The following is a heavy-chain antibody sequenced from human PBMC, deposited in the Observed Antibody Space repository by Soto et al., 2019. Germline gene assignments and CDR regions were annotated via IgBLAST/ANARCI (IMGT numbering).Heavy chain of an antibody. V-gene: IGHV4-38-2*02. CDR3: ARDYDYFYDSSNLYSRSFEA. CDR1: VYSISSGYY. CDR2: IYHSGII. D-gene: IGHD3-22*01. Sequence: XETLSLTCTVSVYSISSGYYWGWIRQPPGKGLEWVGSIYHSGIIYYNPSLKSRVTISVDTSKNQFSLELTSVTAADTAVYYCARDYDYFYDSSNLYSRSFEACGQAALVIVS. J-gene: IGHJ5*02.